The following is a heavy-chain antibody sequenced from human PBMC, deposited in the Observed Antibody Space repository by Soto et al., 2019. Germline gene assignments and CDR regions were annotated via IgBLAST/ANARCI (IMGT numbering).Heavy chain of an antibody. CDR3: ARGSTGYSSSWYRY. D-gene: IGHD6-13*01. CDR1: GGSISSYY. Sequence: QVQLQESGPGLVKPSETLSLTCTVSGGSISSYYWSWIRQPPGKGLEWIGYIYNSGSTNYNPSLKGRVAISVATSKHHFALTLTSVTAADTAVYYCARGSTGYSSSWYRYWGQGTLVTVSS. CDR2: IYNSGST. J-gene: IGHJ4*02. V-gene: IGHV4-59*08.